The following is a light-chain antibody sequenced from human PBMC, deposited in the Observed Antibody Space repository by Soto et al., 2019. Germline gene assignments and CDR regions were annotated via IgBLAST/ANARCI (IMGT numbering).Light chain of an antibody. V-gene: IGKV3-11*01. J-gene: IGKJ4*01. CDR2: DAS. Sequence: EILLTQSPATLSLSPGERATLSCRASQSVSSYLAWYQQKPGQAPRLLIYDASNRATGIPARFSGSGSGTDFSLTISSLEPEDFAVYFCQHRSTWPLTFGGGTQVQI. CDR3: QHRSTWPLT. CDR1: QSVSSY.